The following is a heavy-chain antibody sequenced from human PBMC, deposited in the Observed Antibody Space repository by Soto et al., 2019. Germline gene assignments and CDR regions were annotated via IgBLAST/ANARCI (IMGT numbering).Heavy chain of an antibody. D-gene: IGHD2-15*01. Sequence: VSGPTLVNPTQTLTLTCTFSGFSLSTSGVGVGWIRQPPGKALEWLALIYWDDDKRYSPSLKSRLTITKDTSKNQVVLTMTNMDPVDTATYYCALRRGYCSGGSCYSIWFAPWGQGTLVTVYS. J-gene: IGHJ5*02. V-gene: IGHV2-5*02. CDR1: GFSLSTSGVG. CDR2: IYWDDDK. CDR3: ALRRGYCSGGSCYSIWFAP.